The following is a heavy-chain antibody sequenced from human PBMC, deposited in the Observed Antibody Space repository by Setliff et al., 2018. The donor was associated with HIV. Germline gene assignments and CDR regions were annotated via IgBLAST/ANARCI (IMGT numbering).Heavy chain of an antibody. D-gene: IGHD2-2*02. CDR3: ARRFRYCRNTSCYKGLDF. CDR2: IFYTGST. CDR1: GGSISSDNYF. J-gene: IGHJ4*02. V-gene: IGHV4-39*01. Sequence: SETLSLTCTVAGGSISSDNYFWAWIRQPPGKGLEWIGSIFYTGSTYYNGSLNSRLAISVDTSKNQFSLKLTSVSAADTAVYYCARRFRYCRNTSCYKGLDFWSQGTLVTVSS.